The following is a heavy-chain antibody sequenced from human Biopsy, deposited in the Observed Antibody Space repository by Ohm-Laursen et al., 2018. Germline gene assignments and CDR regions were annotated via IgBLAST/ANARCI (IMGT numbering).Heavy chain of an antibody. Sequence: SSVKVSCKTSGGTFNSYVITWVRQAPGQGLEWMGRIIPTFDTPTYAPDFQGRVTFTTDKSTGTATLDLRSLTSEDTAVYYCAGGAAKGYPYDHWGQGTLVTVSS. CDR3: AGGAAKGYPYDH. CDR2: IIPTFDTP. V-gene: IGHV1-69*05. D-gene: IGHD6-13*01. CDR1: GGTFNSYV. J-gene: IGHJ5*02.